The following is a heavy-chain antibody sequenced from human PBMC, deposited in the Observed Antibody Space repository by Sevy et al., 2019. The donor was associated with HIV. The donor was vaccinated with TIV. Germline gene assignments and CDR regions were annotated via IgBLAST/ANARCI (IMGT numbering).Heavy chain of an antibody. CDR2: FSPDEINE. Sequence: GGSLRLSCIGSGSSFSYYGIHWVRQLPGKGLAWVAPFSPDEINEYYANSVKGRFTISRGNAKYTVYLEINSLRSEDRAIYFCANAYSGSYSHSYLYALDVWGQGTTVTVSS. CDR3: ANAYSGSYSHSYLYALDV. V-gene: IGHV3-30*18. D-gene: IGHD1-26*01. CDR1: GSSFSYYG. J-gene: IGHJ6*02.